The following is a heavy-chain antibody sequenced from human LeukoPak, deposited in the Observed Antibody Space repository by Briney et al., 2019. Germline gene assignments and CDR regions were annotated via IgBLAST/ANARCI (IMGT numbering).Heavy chain of an antibody. CDR3: ATPRDSDNRGYYYDLTY. J-gene: IGHJ4*02. CDR2: FDPGDGET. Sequence: ASVKVSCKVSGYSLSDSSMHWVRQAPGKGLEWMGTFDPGDGETNYAQRFQGRVTMTEDTSVDTAYLELSSLRSEDTAVYYCATPRDSDNRGYYYDLTYWGQGTLVTVSS. V-gene: IGHV1-24*01. D-gene: IGHD3-22*01. CDR1: GYSLSDSS.